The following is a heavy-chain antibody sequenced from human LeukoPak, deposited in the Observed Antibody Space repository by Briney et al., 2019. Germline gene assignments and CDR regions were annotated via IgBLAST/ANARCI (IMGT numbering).Heavy chain of an antibody. CDR2: IIPIFGTA. CDR3: ARDSPKEYTVIYYYGMDV. J-gene: IGHJ6*02. D-gene: IGHD4-17*01. V-gene: IGHV1-69*13. CDR1: GGTFSIYA. Sequence: SVTVSFTASGGTFSIYAISWVRQAPGQGLEWMGGIIPIFGTANYAQKFQGRVTITADESTSTAYMELSSLRSEDTAVYYCARDSPKEYTVIYYYGMDVWGQGTTVTVSS.